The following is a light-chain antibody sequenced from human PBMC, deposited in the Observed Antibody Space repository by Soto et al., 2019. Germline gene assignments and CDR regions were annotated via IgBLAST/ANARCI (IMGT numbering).Light chain of an antibody. J-gene: IGKJ3*01. CDR2: GAS. CDR3: QQYCNSPLFT. Sequence: EIVLTQSPGTLSLSPGESATLSCRASQSVSGYLAWYQQKPGQSPRLLIYGASNRATGIPTRFSGTGSGTDFTLTISSLEPDDVGVYYCQQYCNSPLFTFGPGTKVDRK. V-gene: IGKV3-20*01. CDR1: QSVSGY.